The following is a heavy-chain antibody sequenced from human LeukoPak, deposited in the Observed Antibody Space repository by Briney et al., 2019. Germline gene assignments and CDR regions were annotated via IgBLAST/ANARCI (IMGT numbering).Heavy chain of an antibody. CDR2: IYYSGST. CDR3: ARALGSNWNYFDY. J-gene: IGHJ4*02. CDR1: GGSISSYY. V-gene: IGHV4-59*12. D-gene: IGHD1-20*01. Sequence: SETLSLTCTVSGGSISSYYWSWIRQPPGKGLEWIGYIYYSGSTNYNPSLKSRVTISVDRSKNQFSLKLSSVTAADTAVYYCARALGSNWNYFDYWGQGTLVTVSS.